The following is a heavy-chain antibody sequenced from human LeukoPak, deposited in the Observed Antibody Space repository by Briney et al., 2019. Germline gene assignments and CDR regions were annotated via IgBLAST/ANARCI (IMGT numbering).Heavy chain of an antibody. D-gene: IGHD5-18*01. CDR2: IKQDGSEK. CDR3: TRDDSYGYSVGSPQFKYYYYYMDV. Sequence: PGGSLRLSCAASGFTFSSYWMSWVRQAPGKGLEWVANIKQDGSEKYYVDSVKGRFTISRDNAKNSLYLQMNSLRAEDTAVYYCTRDDSYGYSVGSPQFKYYYYYMDVWGKGTTVTVSS. CDR1: GFTFSSYW. V-gene: IGHV3-7*01. J-gene: IGHJ6*03.